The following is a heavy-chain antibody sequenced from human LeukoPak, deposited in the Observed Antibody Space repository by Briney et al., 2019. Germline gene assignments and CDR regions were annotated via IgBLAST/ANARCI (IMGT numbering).Heavy chain of an antibody. V-gene: IGHV3-48*01. D-gene: IGHD6-19*01. CDR3: AKDGAVAGIVAEYFQH. J-gene: IGHJ1*01. Sequence: PGGSLRLSCAASGFTFSSYSMNWVRQAPGKGLEWVSYISSTSSTIYYADSVKGRFTISRDNSKNTLYLQMNSLRAEDTAVYYCAKDGAVAGIVAEYFQHWGQGTLVTVSS. CDR2: ISSTSSTI. CDR1: GFTFSSYS.